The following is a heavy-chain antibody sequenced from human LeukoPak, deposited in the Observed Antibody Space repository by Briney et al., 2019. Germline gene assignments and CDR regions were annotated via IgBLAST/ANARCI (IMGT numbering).Heavy chain of an antibody. CDR1: GGSISSSSYY. J-gene: IGHJ4*02. Sequence: PSETLSLTCTVSGGSISSSSYYWGWIRQPPGKGLEWIGSIYYSGSTYYNPSLKSRVTISVDTSKNQFSLKLSSVTAADTAVYYCASYYDSSGYFAEAIDYWGQGTLVTVSS. V-gene: IGHV4-39*01. CDR3: ASYYDSSGYFAEAIDY. CDR2: IYYSGST. D-gene: IGHD3-22*01.